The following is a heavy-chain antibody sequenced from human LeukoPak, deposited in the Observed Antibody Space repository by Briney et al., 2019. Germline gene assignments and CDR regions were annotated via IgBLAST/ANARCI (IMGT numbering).Heavy chain of an antibody. CDR2: ITYDGSNK. CDR1: GFTFSSYG. CDR3: AKEIAAAGTWWYFDY. V-gene: IGHV3-30*18. D-gene: IGHD6-13*01. Sequence: GGSLRLSCVASGFTFSSYGMHWVRQAPGKGLEWVAVITYDGSNKYYADSVKGRFTISRDNSKNTLYLQMNSLRAEDTAVYYCAKEIAAAGTWWYFDYWGQGTLVTVSS. J-gene: IGHJ4*02.